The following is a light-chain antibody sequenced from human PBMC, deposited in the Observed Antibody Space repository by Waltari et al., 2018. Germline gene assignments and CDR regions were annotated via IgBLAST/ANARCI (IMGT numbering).Light chain of an antibody. CDR1: TGTVTSGYY. CDR2: STI. V-gene: IGLV7-43*01. Sequence: QTVVTQEPSLTVSPGGTVTLTCASSTGTVTSGYYPNWFQQKHGQAPPFLIYSTINQHSWTPARFSGSLLGGKAALTLSGVQPEDEAEYYCLLYYGGIQVFGGVTKLTVL. J-gene: IGLJ3*02. CDR3: LLYYGGIQV.